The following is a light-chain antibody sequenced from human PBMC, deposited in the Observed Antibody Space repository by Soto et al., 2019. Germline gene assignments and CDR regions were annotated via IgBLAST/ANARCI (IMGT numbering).Light chain of an antibody. J-gene: IGKJ1*01. CDR1: QSISSW. Sequence: DIQMTQSPSTLSASVGDRVTITCRASQSISSWLAWYQQKPGKAPKLLIYKASSLESGVPSRFSGSGSGTEFTLTISSLQPDDFATYYCQLYYSYPWTFGQGTKVEIK. V-gene: IGKV1-5*03. CDR2: KAS. CDR3: QLYYSYPWT.